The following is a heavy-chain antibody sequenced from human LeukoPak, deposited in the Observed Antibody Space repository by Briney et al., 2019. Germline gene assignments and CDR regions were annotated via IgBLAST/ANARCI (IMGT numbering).Heavy chain of an antibody. D-gene: IGHD6-19*01. CDR1: GGTFSSYA. CDR2: IIPILGIA. CDR3: ARDLGHSSGWYYFDY. Sequence: SVKVSCKASGGTFSSYAISWVRQAPGQGLEWMGRIIPILGIANYAQKLQGRVTMTTDTSTSTAYMELRSLRSDDTAVYYCARDLGHSSGWYYFDYWGQGTLVTVSS. J-gene: IGHJ4*02. V-gene: IGHV1-69*04.